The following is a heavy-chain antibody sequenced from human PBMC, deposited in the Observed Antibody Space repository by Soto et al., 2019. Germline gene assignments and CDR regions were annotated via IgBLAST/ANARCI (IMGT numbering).Heavy chain of an antibody. J-gene: IGHJ4*02. CDR2: TRDKAHSYTT. D-gene: IGHD2-21*02. Sequence: DVQRVESGGGLVQPGGSLRLSFAASGFTFSDHYMDWVRQAPGKGLEWVGRTRDKAHSYTTEYAASVKARFTISRDESKSSVYLKMSSLKTEDTAVYYWARATVVTYYLDYCGQGTLVTVAS. CDR3: ARATVVTYYLDY. CDR1: GFTFSDHY. V-gene: IGHV3-72*01.